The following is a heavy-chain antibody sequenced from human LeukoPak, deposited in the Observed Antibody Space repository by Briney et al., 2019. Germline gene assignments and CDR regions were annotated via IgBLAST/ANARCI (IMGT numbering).Heavy chain of an antibody. V-gene: IGHV3-23*01. Sequence: GGSLRLSCAASGFTFSSYGMSWVRQAPGKGLEWASAISGSGGNTYYADSVKGRFTVSRDNSKNTLYLQMNSLRAEDTAVYYCAKDGAGVYYGLDVWGQGTTVTVSS. J-gene: IGHJ6*01. CDR2: ISGSGGNT. CDR3: AKDGAGVYYGLDV. CDR1: GFTFSSYG. D-gene: IGHD3-10*01.